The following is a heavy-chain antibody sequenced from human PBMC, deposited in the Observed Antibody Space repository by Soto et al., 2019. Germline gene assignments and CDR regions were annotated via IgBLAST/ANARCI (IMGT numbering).Heavy chain of an antibody. D-gene: IGHD3-16*02. J-gene: IGHJ5*02. CDR3: ARAESLYYDYIWGSYRSNWFDP. CDR2: IYYSGST. V-gene: IGHV4-39*01. Sequence: QLQLQESGPGLVKPSETLSLTCTVSGGSISSSSYYWGWIRQPPGKGLEWIGSIYYSGSTYYNPSLKSRVTISVDTSKNQFSLKLSSVTAADTAVYYCARAESLYYDYIWGSYRSNWFDPWGQGTLVTVSS. CDR1: GGSISSSSYY.